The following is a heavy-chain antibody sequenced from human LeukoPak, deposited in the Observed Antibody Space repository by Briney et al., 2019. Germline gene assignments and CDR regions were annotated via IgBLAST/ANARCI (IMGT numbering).Heavy chain of an antibody. J-gene: IGHJ5*02. D-gene: IGHD2-15*01. Sequence: GESLKISCQSSGYSFASSWIGWVREMPGEGLEWMGTMFPAASNPRSSPSFQGQVTISVAKSNNTAYLQWSSLKASDTSIYYCARLSGGSPWGQGTLVTVSS. CDR1: GYSFASSW. CDR3: ARLSGGSP. CDR2: MFPAASNP. V-gene: IGHV5-51*01.